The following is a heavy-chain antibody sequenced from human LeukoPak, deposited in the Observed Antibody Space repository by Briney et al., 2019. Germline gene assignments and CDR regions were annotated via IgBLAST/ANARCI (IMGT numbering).Heavy chain of an antibody. J-gene: IGHJ5*02. CDR3: ATDFDNSGIQGFDP. CDR1: GGSISSSTYY. V-gene: IGHV4-39*02. CDR2: IHHRGST. Sequence: SETLSLTCTVSGGSISSSTYYWGWIRQPPGKGLEWVASIHHRGSTYYNSSLKSRVIISVDTSENQFSLKLSSATAADTAVYYCATDFDNSGIQGFDPWGQGTLVTVSS. D-gene: IGHD3-22*01.